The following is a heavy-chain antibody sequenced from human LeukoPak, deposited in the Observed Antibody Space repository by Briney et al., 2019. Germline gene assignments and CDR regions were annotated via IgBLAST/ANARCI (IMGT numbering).Heavy chain of an antibody. D-gene: IGHD3-22*01. V-gene: IGHV1-69*04. J-gene: IGHJ5*02. CDR3: ARDSSRYSSGYYYWFDP. CDR1: GGTFSSYA. CDR2: IIPILGIA. Sequence: SVKVSCKASGGTFSSYAISWVRQAPGQGLEWMGRIIPILGIANYAQKFQGRVMITADKSTSTAYMELSSLRSEDTAVYYCARDSSRYSSGYYYWFDPWGQGTLVTVSS.